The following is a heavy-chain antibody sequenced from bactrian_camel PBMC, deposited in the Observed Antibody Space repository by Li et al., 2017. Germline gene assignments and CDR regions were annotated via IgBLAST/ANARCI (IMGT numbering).Heavy chain of an antibody. Sequence: QVQLVESGGGSVQPGGSLRLSCAASGFTFSSYYMTWVRQAPGKGLEWVSSIYTGGGSTYYADSVKGRFTISKDKDHVKNTLFLEMTNLKADETAMYYCTADTIKASLATIAQFAAYEGHGTQVTV. V-gene: IGHV3-2*01. CDR1: GFTFSSYY. CDR2: IYTGGGST. D-gene: IGHD4*01. J-gene: IGHJ4*01.